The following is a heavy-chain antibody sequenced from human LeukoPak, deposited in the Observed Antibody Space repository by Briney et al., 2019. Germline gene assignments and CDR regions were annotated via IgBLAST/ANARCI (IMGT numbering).Heavy chain of an antibody. V-gene: IGHV3-7*01. CDR3: ARKVGDY. CDR1: GFTFNTYA. J-gene: IGHJ4*02. Sequence: GGSLRLSCAASGFTFNTYAMSWVRKAPGKGLEWVANVKQDGSEKYYVDSVKGRFTISRDNAKNSLYLEMNSLRVEDTALYYCARKVGDYWGQGTLVTVSS. D-gene: IGHD3-10*01. CDR2: VKQDGSEK.